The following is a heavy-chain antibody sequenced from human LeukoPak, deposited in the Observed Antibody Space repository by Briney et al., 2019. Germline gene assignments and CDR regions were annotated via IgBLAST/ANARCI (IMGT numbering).Heavy chain of an antibody. J-gene: IGHJ4*02. V-gene: IGHV1-69*13. D-gene: IGHD2-2*01. Sequence: SVKVSCKASGGTFSSYAISWVRQAPGQGLEWMGGIIPIFGTANYAQKFQGRVTITADESTSTAYMELSSLRSEDTAVYYCASRRTSSSSYFDFWGQGTLVTVSS. CDR1: GGTFSSYA. CDR3: ASRRTSSSSYFDF. CDR2: IIPIFGTA.